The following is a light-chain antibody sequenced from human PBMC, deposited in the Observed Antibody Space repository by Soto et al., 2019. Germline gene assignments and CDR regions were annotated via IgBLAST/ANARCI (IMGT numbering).Light chain of an antibody. CDR3: QQRSNWPR. Sequence: EIVLTQSPGTLSSSPGERATLSCRASQSVSNNYLAWYQQKPGQAPRLLIYGASNRATGIPDRFSGSGSGTDFTLTISRLEPEDFAVYYCQQRSNWPRFGQGTRLEIK. CDR2: GAS. V-gene: IGKV3D-20*02. J-gene: IGKJ5*01. CDR1: QSVSNNY.